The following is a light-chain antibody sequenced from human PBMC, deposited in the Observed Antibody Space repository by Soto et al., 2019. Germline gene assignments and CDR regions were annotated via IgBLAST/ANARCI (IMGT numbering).Light chain of an antibody. V-gene: IGKV1-9*01. J-gene: IGKJ1*01. CDR2: VAS. Sequence: DIQLTQSPSFLSASVGDRVTITCRASQDFNNYLAWYQQKPGEAPKLLMYVASTLQSGVPSRFSGSGSGTEFTLTISSLQPEDFAVYYCQQYGSSGTFGQGTKVDIK. CDR3: QQYGSSGT. CDR1: QDFNNY.